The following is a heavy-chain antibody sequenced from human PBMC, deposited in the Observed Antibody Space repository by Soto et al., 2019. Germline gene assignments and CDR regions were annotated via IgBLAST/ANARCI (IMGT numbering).Heavy chain of an antibody. J-gene: IGHJ4*02. D-gene: IGHD2-8*01. CDR3: ARMSNRAFDY. V-gene: IGHV4-30-2*01. Sequence: QLQLQESGSGLVKPSQTLSLTCAVSDDSIGSGGYSWSWIRQPPGKGLEWIGNIFHRGSTSYKASIKRRATISVDRSKNQFSLKLSSVSAADTAIYYCARMSNRAFDYWGQGTLVTVSS. CDR2: IFHRGST. CDR1: DDSIGSGGYS.